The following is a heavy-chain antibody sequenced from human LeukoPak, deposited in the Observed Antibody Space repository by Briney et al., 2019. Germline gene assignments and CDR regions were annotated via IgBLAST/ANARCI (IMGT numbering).Heavy chain of an antibody. CDR3: ARLGVVAARSRGMDV. J-gene: IGHJ6*02. CDR1: GFTFSDYY. Sequence: GGSLRLSCAASGFTFSDYYMSWIRQAPGKGLEWVSYISSSSSYTDYADSVKGRFTISRDNAKNSLYLQMNSLRAEDTAVYYCARLGVVAARSRGMDVWGQGTTVTVSS. V-gene: IGHV3-11*03. D-gene: IGHD2-15*01. CDR2: ISSSSSYT.